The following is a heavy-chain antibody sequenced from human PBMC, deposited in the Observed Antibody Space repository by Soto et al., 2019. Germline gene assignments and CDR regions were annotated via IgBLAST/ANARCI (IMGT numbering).Heavy chain of an antibody. Sequence: QVQLRESGPGLVKPSQTLSLTCTVSGGSINSGGYYWNWIRQHPGKGLEWIGYMYYSGSTYYNPCLWSRDIISADTSETHFSLKLSSVTAADTAVYFCARGYRQSGYSSSWVFDYWGQGTLVNVSS. J-gene: IGHJ4*02. V-gene: IGHV4-31*03. CDR1: GGSINSGGYY. CDR3: ARGYRQSGYSSSWVFDY. CDR2: MYYSGST. D-gene: IGHD6-13*01.